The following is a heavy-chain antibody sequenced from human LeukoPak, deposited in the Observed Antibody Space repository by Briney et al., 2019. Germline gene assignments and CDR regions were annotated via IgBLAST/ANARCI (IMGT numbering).Heavy chain of an antibody. CDR1: GGSISSYY. V-gene: IGHV4-59*08. CDR3: ARRAQVVSALDI. J-gene: IGHJ3*02. Sequence: SETLSLTCTVSGGSISSYYWSWIRQPPGKGLEWIGYIYYSGSTNYNPPLKSRVTISVDTSKNQFSLKLSSVTAADTAVYYCARRAQVVSALDIWGQGTMVTVSS. CDR2: IYYSGST. D-gene: IGHD1-26*01.